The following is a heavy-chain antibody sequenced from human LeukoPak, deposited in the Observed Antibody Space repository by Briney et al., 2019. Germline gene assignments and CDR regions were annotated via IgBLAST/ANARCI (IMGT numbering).Heavy chain of an antibody. Sequence: ASVKVSCKASGYTFTGYYMHWVRQAPGQGLEWMGWINPNSGGTNYAQKFQGRVTMTRDTSISTAYMELSRLRSGDTAVYYCARSGYYYDSSGYYRYWGQGTLVTVSS. CDR2: INPNSGGT. CDR3: ARSGYYYDSSGYYRY. J-gene: IGHJ4*02. CDR1: GYTFTGYY. D-gene: IGHD3-22*01. V-gene: IGHV1-2*02.